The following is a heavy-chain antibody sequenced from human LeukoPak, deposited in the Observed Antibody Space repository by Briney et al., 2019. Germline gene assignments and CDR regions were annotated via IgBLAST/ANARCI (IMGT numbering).Heavy chain of an antibody. J-gene: IGHJ4*02. Sequence: GGSLRLSCAASRFNFSSYAMSWVRQAPGKGLEWVSTISGSGGSTYYADSEKGRFTISRDNSKNTLYLQMNSLRADDTAIYYCAKSGSSTWPNYFDHWGQGTLVTVSS. D-gene: IGHD6-13*01. CDR3: AKSGSSTWPNYFDH. CDR2: ISGSGGST. CDR1: RFNFSSYA. V-gene: IGHV3-23*01.